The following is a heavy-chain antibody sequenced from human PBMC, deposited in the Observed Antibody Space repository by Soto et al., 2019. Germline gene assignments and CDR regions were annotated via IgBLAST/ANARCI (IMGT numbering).Heavy chain of an antibody. CDR3: ATVDDRRGYQYANLDY. CDR2: INPSGGST. Sequence: GASVKVSCKASGYTFTSYYMHWVRQAPGQGLEWMGIINPSGGSTSYAQKFQGRVTMTRDTSTSTVYMELSSLRSEDTAVYYCATVDDRRGYQYANLDYWGQGTLVTVSS. D-gene: IGHD3-22*01. J-gene: IGHJ4*02. CDR1: GYTFTSYY. V-gene: IGHV1-46*03.